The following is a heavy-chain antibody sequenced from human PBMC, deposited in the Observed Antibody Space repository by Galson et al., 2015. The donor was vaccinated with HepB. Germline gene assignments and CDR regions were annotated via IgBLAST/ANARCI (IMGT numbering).Heavy chain of an antibody. CDR2: IGQQSKII. CDR1: GFAFSEYN. Sequence: SLRLSCAASGFAFSEYNMNWVRQAPGKGLEWVSSIGQQSKIIYYADLVKGRFTISRDNARNSLYLEMNNVSDADTAVYFCARDGQKWLASQQWFCDSWGQGTLVTVSS. CDR3: ARDGQKWLASQQWFCDS. D-gene: IGHD6-19*01. V-gene: IGHV3-21*06. J-gene: IGHJ4*02.